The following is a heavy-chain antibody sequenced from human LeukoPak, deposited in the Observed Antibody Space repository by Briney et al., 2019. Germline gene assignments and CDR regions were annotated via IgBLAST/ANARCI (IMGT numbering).Heavy chain of an antibody. J-gene: IGHJ4*02. Sequence: ASVKVSCKLSGYTLTELSMHWVRQAPGKRREGVGGFDPEDGERFYAQKFQGRVTMTEDTTTDTAYMELSSLRSEDTAVYYCATVYSYDSSAYYRLDYWGQGTLVTVSS. CDR2: FDPEDGER. D-gene: IGHD3-22*01. V-gene: IGHV1-24*01. CDR1: GYTLTELS. CDR3: ATVYSYDSSAYYRLDY.